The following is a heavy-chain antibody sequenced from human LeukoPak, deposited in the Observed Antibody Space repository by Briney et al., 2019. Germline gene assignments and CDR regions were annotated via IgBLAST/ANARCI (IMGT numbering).Heavy chain of an antibody. J-gene: IGHJ4*02. CDR1: GGSIGGSSYY. CDR3: ARRGITYSSRFFGH. V-gene: IGHV4-39*01. D-gene: IGHD6-13*01. CDR2: IFYSGST. Sequence: SETLSLTCTVSGGSIGGSSYYWAWVRQPPGKGLEWIWSIFYSGSTYYNPSLKSRVTISVDTSKNQFSLNVYSVTAADTATYYCARRGITYSSRFFGHWGQGTMVTVSS.